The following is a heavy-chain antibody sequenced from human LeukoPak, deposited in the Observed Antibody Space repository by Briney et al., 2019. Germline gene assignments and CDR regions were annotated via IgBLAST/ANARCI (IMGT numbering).Heavy chain of an antibody. Sequence: SETLSLTCPVYGGSFSGYYWSWIRQPPGKGLEWIGEINHSGSTNYNPSLKSRVTISVDTSKNQFSLKLSSVTAADTAVYYCARPMWVRAFDIWGQGTMVTVSS. CDR3: ARPMWVRAFDI. V-gene: IGHV4-34*01. D-gene: IGHD1-26*01. CDR2: INHSGST. J-gene: IGHJ3*02. CDR1: GGSFSGYY.